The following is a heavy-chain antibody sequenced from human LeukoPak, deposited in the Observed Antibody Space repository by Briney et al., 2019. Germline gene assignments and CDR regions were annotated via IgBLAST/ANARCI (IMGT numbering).Heavy chain of an antibody. CDR2: ISGRGSST. Sequence: GGSLRLSCATSGFTFSSYALNWVRQAPGKGLEWVSTISGRGSSTYYADSVKGRFTISRDNSKNTLYLQMNSLRAEDTAVYYCAKESPHYDYWGQGTLVTVSS. J-gene: IGHJ4*02. V-gene: IGHV3-23*01. CDR1: GFTFSSYA. CDR3: AKESPHYDY.